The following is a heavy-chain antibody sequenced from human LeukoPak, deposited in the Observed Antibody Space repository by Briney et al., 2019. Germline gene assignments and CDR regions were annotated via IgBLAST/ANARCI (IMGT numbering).Heavy chain of an antibody. D-gene: IGHD1-14*01. J-gene: IGHJ4*02. CDR1: GYTFTDYT. V-gene: IGHV1-3*01. Sequence: GASVKVSCKASGYTFTDYTMHWLRQAPGQRLDWMGWINGGSGNTKYSPEFQGRVTITRDTSASTAYMELSSLRSEDTAVYYCARDKGITRYIDYWGQGTLVTVSS. CDR3: ARDKGITRYIDY. CDR2: INGGSGNT.